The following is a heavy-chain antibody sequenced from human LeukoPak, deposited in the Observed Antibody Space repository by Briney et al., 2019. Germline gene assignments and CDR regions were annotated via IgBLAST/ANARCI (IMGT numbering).Heavy chain of an antibody. D-gene: IGHD3-10*01. CDR3: AREGSGSRPFDY. V-gene: IGHV4-4*07. CDR1: GGSLSSYY. J-gene: IGHJ4*02. Sequence: PSETLSLTCTVSGGSLSSYYWSWIRQPAGKGLEWIGRIYTSGSTNYNPSLKSRVTMSVDTSKNQFSLMLNSVTAADTAVYYCAREGSGSRPFDYWGQGTLVTVSS. CDR2: IYTSGST.